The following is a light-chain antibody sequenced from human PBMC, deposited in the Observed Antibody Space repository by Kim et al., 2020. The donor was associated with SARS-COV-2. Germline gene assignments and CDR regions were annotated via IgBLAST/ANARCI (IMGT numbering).Light chain of an antibody. Sequence: SYELTQPPSVSVAPGKTARITCGENSIGLQSVHWYQQKPGQAPVLVIYYDTDRPSGIPERSSGSNSGNTATLTISRVEAGDEADYYCQVWDTGSDHPIFG. CDR3: QVWDTGSDHPI. V-gene: IGLV3-21*04. CDR1: SIGLQS. J-gene: IGLJ2*01. CDR2: YDT.